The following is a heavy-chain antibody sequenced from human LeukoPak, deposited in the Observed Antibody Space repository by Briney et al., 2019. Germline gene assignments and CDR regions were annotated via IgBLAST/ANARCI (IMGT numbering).Heavy chain of an antibody. V-gene: IGHV3-74*01. J-gene: IGHJ4*02. Sequence: PGGSLRLSCAASGFTFSNYWMHWVRQVPGKGLVWVSRINTGGSSTTYADSVKGRFTISRDNAKNTLYLQMNSLRAEDTAVYYCARRNHADDYWGQGTLVTVSS. D-gene: IGHD1-14*01. CDR2: INTGGSST. CDR3: ARRNHADDY. CDR1: GFTFSNYW.